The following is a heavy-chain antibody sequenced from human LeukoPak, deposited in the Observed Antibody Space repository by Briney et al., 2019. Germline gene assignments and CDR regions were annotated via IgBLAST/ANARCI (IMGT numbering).Heavy chain of an antibody. Sequence: PGGSLRLSCAASGFTFSNSWMHWVRQAPGKGLVWVSRINSDGSTTNYADSVKGRFTISRDNAKNTLYLQMNSLRAEDTAVYYCASSIVAAGDSWGQGTLVTVSS. CDR1: GFTFSNSW. CDR3: ASSIVAAGDS. V-gene: IGHV3-74*01. CDR2: INSDGSTT. J-gene: IGHJ4*02. D-gene: IGHD6-13*01.